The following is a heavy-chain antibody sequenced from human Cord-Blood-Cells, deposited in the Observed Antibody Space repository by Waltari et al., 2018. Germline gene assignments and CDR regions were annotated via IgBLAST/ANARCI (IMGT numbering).Heavy chain of an antibody. D-gene: IGHD3-3*01. CDR3: ARGGLLRFLEWLPFDY. J-gene: IGHJ4*02. V-gene: IGHV4-34*01. CDR2: INHSGST. Sequence: QVQLQQWGAGLLKPSETLSLTCAVYGGSFSGYYWSWIRQPPGKGLEWIGEINHSGSTNYNPSLKSRVTISVDTSKNQFSLKLSSVTAADTAVYYCARGGLLRFLEWLPFDYWGQGTLVTVSS. CDR1: GGSFSGYY.